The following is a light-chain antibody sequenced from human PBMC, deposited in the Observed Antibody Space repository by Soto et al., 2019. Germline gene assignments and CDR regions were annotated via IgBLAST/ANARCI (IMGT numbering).Light chain of an antibody. J-gene: IGKJ1*01. V-gene: IGKV1-5*01. Sequence: DIQMTQSPSTLSASVGERVTITCRASQSISSWLAWYQQKPGKAPKLLIYDASSLESGVPSRFSGSGSGTEFTLTISSLQPDDFATYYCQQYNIYPWTFGQGTKVEIQ. CDR3: QQYNIYPWT. CDR1: QSISSW. CDR2: DAS.